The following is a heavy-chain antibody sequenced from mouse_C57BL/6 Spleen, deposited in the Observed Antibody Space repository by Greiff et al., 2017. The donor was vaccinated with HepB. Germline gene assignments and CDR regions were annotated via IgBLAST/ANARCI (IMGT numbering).Heavy chain of an antibody. V-gene: IGHV1-19*01. CDR2: INPYNGGT. CDR3: ARRGASWYFDV. CDR1: GYTFTDYY. J-gene: IGHJ1*03. Sequence: DVKLQESGPVLVKPGASVKMSCKASGYTFTDYYMNWVKQSHGKSLEWIGVINPYNGGTSYNQKFKGKATLTVDKSSSTAYMELNSLTSEDSAVYYCARRGASWYFDVWGTGTTVTVSS.